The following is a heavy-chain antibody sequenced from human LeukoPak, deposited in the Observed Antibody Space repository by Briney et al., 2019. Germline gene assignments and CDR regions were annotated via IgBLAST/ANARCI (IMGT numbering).Heavy chain of an antibody. V-gene: IGHV1-69*04. CDR3: ARDSPYEKYHSD. Sequence: GASVKVSCKASGGTFSSYTVSWVRQAPGQGLEWMGRIIPILGIANYAQKFQGRVTITADKSTSTAYMELSSLRSEDTAVYYCARDSPYEKYHSDWGQGTLVTVSS. D-gene: IGHD3-3*01. CDR2: IIPILGIA. J-gene: IGHJ4*02. CDR1: GGTFSSYT.